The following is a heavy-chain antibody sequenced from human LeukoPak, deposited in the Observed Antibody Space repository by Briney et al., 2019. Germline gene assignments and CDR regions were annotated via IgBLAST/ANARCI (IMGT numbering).Heavy chain of an antibody. V-gene: IGHV4-4*02. CDR1: GGSISSSNW. CDR3: AREANDFWSGYGFDP. CDR2: IYHSGST. J-gene: IGHJ5*02. D-gene: IGHD3-3*01. Sequence: SGTLSLTCAVSGGSISSSNWWSWVRQPPGKGLEWIGEIYHSGSTNYNPSLRSRITISVDTSKIQFSLKLTSVTAADTAVYYCAREANDFWSGYGFDPWGQGTLVTVSS.